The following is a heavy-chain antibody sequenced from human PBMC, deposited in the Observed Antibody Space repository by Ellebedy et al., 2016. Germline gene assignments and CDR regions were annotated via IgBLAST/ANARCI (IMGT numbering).Heavy chain of an antibody. V-gene: IGHV4-59*01. Sequence: SETLSLTCTVSGGSISSYYWSWIRQPPGKGLEWFGYIYYSGSTNYNPSLKRRVTISVDTSKNQFSLKLSSVTAADTAVYYCARGVYCSGGSCYSRRVPFDYWGQGTLVTVSS. CDR3: ARGVYCSGGSCYSRRVPFDY. CDR1: GGSISSYY. D-gene: IGHD2-15*01. CDR2: IYYSGST. J-gene: IGHJ4*02.